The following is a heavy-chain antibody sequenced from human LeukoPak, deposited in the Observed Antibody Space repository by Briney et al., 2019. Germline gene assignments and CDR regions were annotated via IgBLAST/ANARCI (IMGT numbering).Heavy chain of an antibody. CDR2: ISGSGGST. J-gene: IGHJ4*02. V-gene: IGHV3-23*01. Sequence: GGSLRLSCAASRFTFSSYAMSWVRQAPGKGLEWVSAISGSGGSTYYADSVKGRFTISRDNSKKTLYLQMDSLRGEDTAVYYCSRDPRHSDYWGQGTLVTVSS. CDR3: SRDPRHSDY. CDR1: RFTFSSYA.